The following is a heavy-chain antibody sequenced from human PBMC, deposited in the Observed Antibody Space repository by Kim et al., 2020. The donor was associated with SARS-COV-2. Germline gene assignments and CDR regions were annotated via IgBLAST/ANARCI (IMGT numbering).Heavy chain of an antibody. Sequence: TYYADSVKGRFTISRDNSKNTLYLQMNSLRAEDTAVYYCARDSGYEAFDYWGQGTLVTVSS. V-gene: IGHV3-30*01. J-gene: IGHJ4*02. D-gene: IGHD6-25*01. CDR3: ARDSGYEAFDY. CDR2: T.